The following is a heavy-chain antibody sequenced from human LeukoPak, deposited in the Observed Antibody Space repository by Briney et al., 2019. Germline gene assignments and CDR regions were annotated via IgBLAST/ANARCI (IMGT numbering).Heavy chain of an antibody. Sequence: PSETLSLTCAVYGGSFSGYYWSWIRQPPGKGLEWIGEINHSGSTNYNPSLKSRVTISVDTSKNQFSLKLSSVTAADTAVYYCARSPIYGSGSYFGYYYYYMDVWGKGTTVTISS. CDR1: GGSFSGYY. CDR2: INHSGST. D-gene: IGHD3-10*01. CDR3: ARSPIYGSGSYFGYYYYYMDV. J-gene: IGHJ6*03. V-gene: IGHV4-34*01.